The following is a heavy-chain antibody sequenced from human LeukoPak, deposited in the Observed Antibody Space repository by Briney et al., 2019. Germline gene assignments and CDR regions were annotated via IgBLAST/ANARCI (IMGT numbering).Heavy chain of an antibody. CDR2: VYYSGST. V-gene: IGHV4-59*01. D-gene: IGHD1-26*01. CDR3: ARGDKSGNYGYYFDN. CDR1: GGSISSYY. J-gene: IGHJ4*02. Sequence: PSETLSLTCTVSGGSISSYYWSWIRQPPGKGLEWIAYVYYSGSTNYNPSLKSRVSISVDTSKNQFSLKLYSATAADTAVYYCARGDKSGNYGYYFDNWGQGTLVTVSS.